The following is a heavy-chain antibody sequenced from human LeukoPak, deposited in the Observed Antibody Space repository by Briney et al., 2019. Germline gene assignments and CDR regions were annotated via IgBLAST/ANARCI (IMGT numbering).Heavy chain of an antibody. CDR2: IYYSGST. J-gene: IGHJ6*03. CDR3: ARGTRASYHYMDV. Sequence: SETLSLTCTVSGGSISSSSYYWGWIRQPPGKGLEWIVSIYYSGSTNYNPSLKSRVTISVDTSKNQFSLKLSSVTAADTAVYYCARGTRASYHYMDVWGKGTTVTVSS. D-gene: IGHD3/OR15-3a*01. CDR1: GGSISSSSYY. V-gene: IGHV4-39*07.